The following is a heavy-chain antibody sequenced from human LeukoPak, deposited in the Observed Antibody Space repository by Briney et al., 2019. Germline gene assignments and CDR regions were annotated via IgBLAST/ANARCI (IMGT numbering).Heavy chain of an antibody. CDR1: GFTFSDYY. Sequence: GGSLRLYCAASGFTFSDYYMSWIRQAPGKGLEYISCIKSSGGTIYYADSVKGRFTISRDNAKNSLYLQMNNLRAEDTAVYYCARDRGGRQLVDYWGQGILVTVSS. J-gene: IGHJ4*02. CDR3: ARDRGGRQLVDY. V-gene: IGHV3-11*01. D-gene: IGHD6-6*01. CDR2: IKSSGGTI.